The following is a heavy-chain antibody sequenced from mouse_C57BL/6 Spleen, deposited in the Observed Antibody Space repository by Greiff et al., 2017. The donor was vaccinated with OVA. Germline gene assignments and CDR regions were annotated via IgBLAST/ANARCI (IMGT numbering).Heavy chain of an antibody. CDR2: IDPSDSET. J-gene: IGHJ4*01. V-gene: IGHV1-52*01. CDR3: ARGYGSSLGAMDY. Sequence: QVQLKQPGAELVRPGSSVKLSCKASGYTFTSYWMHWVKQRPIQGLEWIGNIDPSDSETHYNQKFKDKATLTVDKSSSTAYMQLSSLTTEDSAVYYGARGYGSSLGAMDYWGQGTSVTVSS. D-gene: IGHD1-1*01. CDR1: GYTFTSYW.